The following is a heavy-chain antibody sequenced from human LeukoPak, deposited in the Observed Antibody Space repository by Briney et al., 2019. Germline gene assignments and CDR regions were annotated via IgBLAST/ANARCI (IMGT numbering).Heavy chain of an antibody. D-gene: IGHD6-13*01. V-gene: IGHV3-9*01. CDR3: ARRLHSSSWYEDWFDL. CDR2: ISWNSGSI. Sequence: PGGSLRLSCAASGFTFSTYAMSWVRQGPGKGLEWVSGISWNSGSIGYADSVKGRFTISRDNAKNSLYLQMNSLRAEDTALYYCARRLHSSSWYEDWFDLWGQGTLVTVSS. J-gene: IGHJ5*02. CDR1: GFTFSTYA.